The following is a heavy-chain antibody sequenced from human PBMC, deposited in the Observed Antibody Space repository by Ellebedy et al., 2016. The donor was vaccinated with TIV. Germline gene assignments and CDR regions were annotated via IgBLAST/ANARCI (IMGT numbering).Heavy chain of an antibody. CDR1: GYTFTGYY. Sequence: ASVKVSXKASGYTFTGYYMHWVRQAPGQGLEWMGWINPNSGNTGYAQKFQGRVTMTRNTSISTAYMELSSLRSEDTAVYYCARDGQYGMDVWGQGTTVTVSS. CDR3: ARDGQYGMDV. J-gene: IGHJ6*02. V-gene: IGHV1-8*02. CDR2: INPNSGNT. D-gene: IGHD2-8*01.